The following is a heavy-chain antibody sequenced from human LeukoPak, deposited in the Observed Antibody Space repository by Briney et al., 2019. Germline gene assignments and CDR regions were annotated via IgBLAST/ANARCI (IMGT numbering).Heavy chain of an antibody. CDR3: ARDRLGGLGAFDI. CDR1: GFTFSSYW. Sequence: GGSLRLSCAASGFTFSSYWMSWVRQAPGKGLEWVANIKQDGSEKYYVDSVKGRFTISRDNAKNSLYLQMNSLRAEDTAVYYCARDRLGGLGAFDIWSQGTMVTVSS. J-gene: IGHJ3*02. D-gene: IGHD3-9*01. CDR2: IKQDGSEK. V-gene: IGHV3-7*01.